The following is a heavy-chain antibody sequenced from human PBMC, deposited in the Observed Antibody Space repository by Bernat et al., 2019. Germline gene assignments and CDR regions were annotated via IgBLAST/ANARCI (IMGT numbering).Heavy chain of an antibody. J-gene: IGHJ6*02. CDR3: AKDLGKRGIGYYYGMDV. D-gene: IGHD3-16*01. CDR1: GFTFSSYG. CDR2: ISYDGSNK. Sequence: QVQLVESGGGVVPPGRSLRLSCAASGFTFSSYGMHWVRQAPGKGLEWVAVISYDGSNKYYADSVKGRFTISRDNSKNTLYLQMNSLRAEDTAVYYCAKDLGKRGIGYYYGMDVWGQGTTVTVSS. V-gene: IGHV3-30*18.